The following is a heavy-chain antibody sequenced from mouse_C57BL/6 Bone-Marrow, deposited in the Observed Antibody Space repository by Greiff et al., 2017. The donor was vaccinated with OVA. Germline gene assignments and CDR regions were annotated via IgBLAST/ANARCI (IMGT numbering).Heavy chain of an antibody. Sequence: QVQLKESGAELARPGASVKLSCKASGYTFTSYGISWVKQRTGQGLEWIGEIYPRSGNTYYNEKFKGKATLNADKSSSTAYMELLSLTSEDSAVYFCARSTTVVAWYFDVWGTGTTVTVSS. CDR2: IYPRSGNT. CDR1: GYTFTSYG. V-gene: IGHV1-81*01. D-gene: IGHD1-1*01. CDR3: ARSTTVVAWYFDV. J-gene: IGHJ1*03.